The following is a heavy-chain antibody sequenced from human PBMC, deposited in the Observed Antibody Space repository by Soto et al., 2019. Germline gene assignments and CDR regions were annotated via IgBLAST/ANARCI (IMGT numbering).Heavy chain of an antibody. CDR3: VIMGQQLLLNWFDP. Sequence: PGASLKLSCKGSGYSFTSYWIGWVRQMPGKGLEWMGIIYPGDSDTRYSPSFQGQVTISADKSISTAYLQWSSLKASDTAMYYCVIMGQQLLLNWFDPWGQGTLVTVSS. D-gene: IGHD2-2*01. CDR1: GYSFTSYW. CDR2: IYPGDSDT. J-gene: IGHJ5*02. V-gene: IGHV5-51*01.